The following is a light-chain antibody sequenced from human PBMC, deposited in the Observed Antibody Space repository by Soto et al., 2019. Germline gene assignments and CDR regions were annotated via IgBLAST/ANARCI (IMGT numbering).Light chain of an antibody. V-gene: IGLV2-14*03. Sequence: QSALTQPAPVFGYPGHPITISGTGTSSDIGYYNYVSWYQQHPGKAPKVMIYDVSNRPSGVSNRFSGSKSANTASLTISGLQAEDEADYHCSAYTTSSTVVFGSGTKVTVL. J-gene: IGLJ1*01. CDR1: SSDIGYYNY. CDR3: SAYTTSSTVV. CDR2: DVS.